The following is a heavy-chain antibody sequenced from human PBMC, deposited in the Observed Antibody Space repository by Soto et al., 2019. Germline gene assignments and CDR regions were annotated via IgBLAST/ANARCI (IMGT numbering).Heavy chain of an antibody. V-gene: IGHV3-30-3*01. CDR1: GFTFSSYA. CDR2: ISYDGSNK. CDR3: ARAPRHRVGVVDY. Sequence: VGSLRLSCAASGFTFSSYAMHWVRQAPGKGLEWVAVISYDGSNKYYADSVKGRFTISRDNSKNTLYLQMNSLRAEDTAVYYCARAPRHRVGVVDYWGQGTLVTVSS. J-gene: IGHJ4*02.